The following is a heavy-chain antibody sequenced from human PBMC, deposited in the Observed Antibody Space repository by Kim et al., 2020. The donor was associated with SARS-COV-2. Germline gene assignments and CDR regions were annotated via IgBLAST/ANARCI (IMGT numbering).Heavy chain of an antibody. CDR3: VKGLSITIFGVVIRETGKGGGDY. Sequence: GGSLRLSCSASGFTFSSYAMHWVRQAPGKGLEYVSAISSNGGSTYYADSVKGRFTISRDNSKNTLYLQMSSLRAEDTAVYYCVKGLSITIFGVVIRETGKGGGDYWGQGTLVTVSS. CDR1: GFTFSSYA. J-gene: IGHJ4*02. V-gene: IGHV3-64D*06. CDR2: ISSNGGST. D-gene: IGHD3-3*01.